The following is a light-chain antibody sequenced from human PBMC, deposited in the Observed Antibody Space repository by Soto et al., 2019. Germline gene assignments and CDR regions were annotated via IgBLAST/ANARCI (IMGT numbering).Light chain of an antibody. V-gene: IGLV1-44*01. J-gene: IGLJ2*01. CDR3: AAWDDSLNGVV. CDR1: SSNIGSNT. CDR2: SNN. Sequence: QSVLTQPPSASGTPGQRVTISCSGSSSNIGSNTVNWYQQLPGTAPQLLIDSNNHRPSGVPARFSGSKSGTSASLAISGLQSEDEADYYCAAWDDSLNGVVFGGGTKLTVL.